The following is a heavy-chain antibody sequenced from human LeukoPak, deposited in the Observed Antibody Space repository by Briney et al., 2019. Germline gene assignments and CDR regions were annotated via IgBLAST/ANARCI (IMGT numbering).Heavy chain of an antibody. D-gene: IGHD6-19*01. Sequence: SETLSLTCTVSGGSISSGSYYWGWIRQPPGKGLEWIGSIYYSGSTYYNPSLKSRVTISVDTSKNQFSLKLSSVTAADTAVYYCARLKSIAVAGTVDYWGQGTLVTVSS. CDR1: GGSISSGSYY. V-gene: IGHV4-39*01. CDR2: IYYSGST. J-gene: IGHJ4*02. CDR3: ARLKSIAVAGTVDY.